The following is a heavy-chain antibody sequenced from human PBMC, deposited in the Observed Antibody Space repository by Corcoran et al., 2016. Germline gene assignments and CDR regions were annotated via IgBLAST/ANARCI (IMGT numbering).Heavy chain of an antibody. Sequence: QLQLQESGPGLVKPSETLSLTCAVSGDSISGSDNYHWGWIRQPPGKGLEWIASIYYTGSTYYNASLESRVTISVDTSKNQFSLKLNSVTAADTAMYYCAKIRGGSCCQHWGQGTLITVSS. J-gene: IGHJ1*01. D-gene: IGHD3-10*01. V-gene: IGHV4-39*07. CDR1: GDSISGSDNYH. CDR2: IYYTGST. CDR3: AKIRGGSCCQH.